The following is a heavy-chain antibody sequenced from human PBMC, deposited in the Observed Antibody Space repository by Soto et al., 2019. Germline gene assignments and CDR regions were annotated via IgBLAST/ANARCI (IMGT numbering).Heavy chain of an antibody. D-gene: IGHD2-8*02. CDR3: ARDKITGLFVY. Sequence: SETLSLTCAVYGGFFIGYYWTWIRQPPGTGLEWIGEINHSGSTNYNPSLKSRVTISVDTSKNQFSLKLTSVTAADTAVYYCARDKITGLFVYWGQGTLVTVSS. CDR2: INHSGST. CDR1: GGFFIGYY. V-gene: IGHV4-34*01. J-gene: IGHJ4*02.